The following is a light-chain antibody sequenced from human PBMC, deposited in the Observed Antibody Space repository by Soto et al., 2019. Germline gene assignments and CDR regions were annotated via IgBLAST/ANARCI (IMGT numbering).Light chain of an antibody. CDR1: ETISTY. CDR3: QQSYSSPVT. Sequence: DIQITQSPSSLPALVGDRVTITCRTSETISTYLSWCQKKPGEAPKVLIYAASSLQSGVPSRFSGSGSGTEVTLTISSLQPEDFATYFCQQSYSSPVTFGQGTKVE. CDR2: AAS. V-gene: IGKV1-39*01. J-gene: IGKJ2*01.